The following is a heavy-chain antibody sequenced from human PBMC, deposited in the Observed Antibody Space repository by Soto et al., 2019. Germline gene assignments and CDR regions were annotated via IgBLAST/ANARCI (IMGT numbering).Heavy chain of an antibody. J-gene: IGHJ4*02. CDR1: GFTFSSYA. V-gene: IGHV3-23*01. Sequence: EVQLLESGGGLVQPGGSLRLSCAASGFTFSSYAMSWVRQAPGRGLEWVSAISGSGISTYYADSVKGRFTISRDNSKSALYLQMNSLRAEDTAVYYCAKEEGYSSGWTEIDYWGQGTLVTVSS. CDR3: AKEEGYSSGWTEIDY. CDR2: ISGSGIST. D-gene: IGHD6-19*01.